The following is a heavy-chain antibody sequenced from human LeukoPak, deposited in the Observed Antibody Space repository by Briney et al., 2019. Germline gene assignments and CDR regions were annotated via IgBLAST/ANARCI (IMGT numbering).Heavy chain of an antibody. J-gene: IGHJ3*02. CDR3: ARDFVVVPAATQRAFDI. V-gene: IGHV4-4*07. CDR1: GASISSYY. Sequence: SETLSLTCTVSGASISSYYWSWIRQSAGKGLEWIGLIYTSGSTNYNPSLKSRVTMSVDTSKNQFSLKLSSVTAADTAVYYCARDFVVVPAATQRAFDIWGQGTMVTVSS. D-gene: IGHD2-2*01. CDR2: IYTSGST.